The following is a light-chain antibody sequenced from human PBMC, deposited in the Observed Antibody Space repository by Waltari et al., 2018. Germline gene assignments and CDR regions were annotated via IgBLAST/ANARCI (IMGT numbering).Light chain of an antibody. CDR3: SSYAGSNNPVV. V-gene: IGLV2-8*01. CDR1: SSDVGGYNY. CDR2: EVS. J-gene: IGLJ2*01. Sequence: QSALTQPPSASGSPGQSVTISCTGTSSDVGGYNYVSWYQQHPGKAPKLMIYEVSKRPSWVPERFSGSKSGNTASLTVSGLQAEDEADYYCSSYAGSNNPVVFGGGTKLTVL.